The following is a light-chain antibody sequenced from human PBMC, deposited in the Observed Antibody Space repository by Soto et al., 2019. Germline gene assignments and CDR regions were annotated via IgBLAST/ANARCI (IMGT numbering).Light chain of an antibody. V-gene: IGKV1-5*03. Sequence: DIPVTQSPSTLPAFVGDRVILTCRASQSVNIWLAWSQQRPRKAPKLLIYKTSSLESGVPSRFSGSGSGTESTLTISSLETDDFGTYFCLQYNSLPYTFGQGTKLEIK. CDR3: LQYNSLPYT. CDR1: QSVNIW. J-gene: IGKJ2*01. CDR2: KTS.